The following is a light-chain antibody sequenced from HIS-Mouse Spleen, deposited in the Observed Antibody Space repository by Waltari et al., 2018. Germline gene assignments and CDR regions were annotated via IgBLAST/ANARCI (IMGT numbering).Light chain of an antibody. CDR1: KGISSY. CDR3: EQLNSYPPT. V-gene: IGKV1-9*01. CDR2: AAS. Sequence: DIQLTQSPSFLSASVGDRVTITFRASKGISSYLAWYQQKPGKGPKLLIYAASTLQSGVLSMFGGSGSDTEFTLTFSSLQPEDFATYYCEQLNSYPPTFGQGTKVELK. J-gene: IGKJ1*01.